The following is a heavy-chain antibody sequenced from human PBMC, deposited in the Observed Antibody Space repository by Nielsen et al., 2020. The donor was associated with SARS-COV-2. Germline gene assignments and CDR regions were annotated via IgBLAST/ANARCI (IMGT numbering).Heavy chain of an antibody. CDR1: GFTFSSYA. CDR2: ISGSGGST. CDR3: AKSLLRYYYYGMDV. V-gene: IGHV3-23*01. J-gene: IGHJ6*02. Sequence: ETLSLTCAASGFTFSSYAMSWVRQAPGKGLEWVSAISGSGGSTYYADSVKGRFTISRDNSKNTLYLQMNSLRAEDTAVYYCAKSLLRYYYYGMDVWGQGTTVTVSS. D-gene: IGHD2-15*01.